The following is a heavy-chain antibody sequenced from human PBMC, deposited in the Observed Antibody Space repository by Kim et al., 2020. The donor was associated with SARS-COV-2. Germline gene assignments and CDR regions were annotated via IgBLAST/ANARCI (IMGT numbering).Heavy chain of an antibody. CDR1: GFTFSSYA. D-gene: IGHD3-10*01. V-gene: IGHV3-30-3*01. CDR3: ARDRNYIRAIDY. CDR2: ISYDGSNK. J-gene: IGHJ4*02. Sequence: GGSLRLSCAASGFTFSSYAMHWVRQAPGKGLEWVAVISYDGSNKYYADSVKGRFTISRDNSKNTLYLQMNSLRAEDTAVYYCARDRNYIRAIDYWGQGTL.